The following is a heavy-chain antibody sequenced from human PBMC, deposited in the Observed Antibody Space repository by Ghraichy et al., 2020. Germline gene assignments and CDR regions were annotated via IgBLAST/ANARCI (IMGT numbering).Heavy chain of an antibody. D-gene: IGHD3-9*01. CDR2: INHSGST. CDR1: GGSFSGYY. CDR3: AGSFTHYDILTGINWFDP. Sequence: SQTRELTCAVYGGSFSGYYWSWIRQPPGKGLEWIGEINHSGSTNYNPSLKSRVTISVDTSKNQFSLKLSSVTAADTAVYYCAGSFTHYDILTGINWFDPWGQGTLVTVSS. J-gene: IGHJ5*02. V-gene: IGHV4-34*01.